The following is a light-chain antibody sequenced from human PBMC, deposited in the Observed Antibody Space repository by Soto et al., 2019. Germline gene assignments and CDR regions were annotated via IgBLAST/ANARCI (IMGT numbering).Light chain of an antibody. CDR2: GAS. CDR3: QQYYNWPWT. Sequence: EIVMTQSPATLSVSPGGRATLSCRASQSISGTLAWYQQKPVQAPRLLLYGASTRAAGLPARFSGSGSGTDFTLTISSLQSEDFAVYYGQQYYNWPWTFGQGTKVDIK. CDR1: QSISGT. J-gene: IGKJ1*01. V-gene: IGKV3-15*01.